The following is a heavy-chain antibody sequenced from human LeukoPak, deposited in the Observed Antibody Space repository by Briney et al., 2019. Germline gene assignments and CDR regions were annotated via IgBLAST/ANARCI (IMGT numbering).Heavy chain of an antibody. J-gene: IGHJ5*02. V-gene: IGHV3-30*05. CDR3: VRDGVNRVSCGGDCYSAVFDP. CDR2: ISEEGGRK. Sequence: SGWSLRLSCAASGFPFSSYGLHWVRQTPDRGLEWVAVISEEGGRKYHADSVTGRFTISRDNSDNTLYLQMNNLRIEGTAVYYCVRDGVNRVSCGGDCYSAVFDPWGRGTLVTVSS. CDR1: GFPFSSYG. D-gene: IGHD2-21*02.